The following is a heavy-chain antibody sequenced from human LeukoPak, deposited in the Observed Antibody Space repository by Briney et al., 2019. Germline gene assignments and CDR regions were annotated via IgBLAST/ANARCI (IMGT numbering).Heavy chain of an antibody. V-gene: IGHV3-20*04. CDR2: INWNGGST. Sequence: GGSLRLSCAASGFTFGDYGMSWVRQAPGKGLEWGSGINWNGGSTGYADSVKGRFTISRDNSKNTLYLQMNSLRAEDTAVYYCAREGLGPAAMTLDYWGQGTLVTVSS. D-gene: IGHD2-2*01. J-gene: IGHJ4*02. CDR3: AREGLGPAAMTLDY. CDR1: GFTFGDYG.